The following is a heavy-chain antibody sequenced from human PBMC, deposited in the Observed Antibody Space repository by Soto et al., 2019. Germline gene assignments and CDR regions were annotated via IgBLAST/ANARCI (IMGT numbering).Heavy chain of an antibody. V-gene: IGHV3-48*02. CDR3: ARDSPSGWHFDY. D-gene: IGHD6-19*01. CDR2: ISSSSSTI. Sequence: EAQLVESGGGLVQPGGSLRLSCAASEFTFSSYSMNWVRQAPGKGLEWISYISSSSSTIYYADSVRGRFTISRDNAKNSLYLQMNSLRDVDTAVYYCARDSPSGWHFDYWGQGTLVTVSS. CDR1: EFTFSSYS. J-gene: IGHJ4*02.